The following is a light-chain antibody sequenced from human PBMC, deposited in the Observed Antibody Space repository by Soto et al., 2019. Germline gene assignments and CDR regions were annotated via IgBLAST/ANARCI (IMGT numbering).Light chain of an antibody. J-gene: IGLJ3*02. CDR2: EVS. CDR1: SSDVGGYNY. CDR3: SSFAGSNPPGV. Sequence: QSVLTQPPSASGSPGQSVTISCTGTSSDVGGYNYVYWYQQHPGKAPKLMIYEVSKRPSGVPDRFSGSKSGNTASLTVSGLQAEDEADYYCSSFAGSNPPGVFGGGTKLTVL. V-gene: IGLV2-8*01.